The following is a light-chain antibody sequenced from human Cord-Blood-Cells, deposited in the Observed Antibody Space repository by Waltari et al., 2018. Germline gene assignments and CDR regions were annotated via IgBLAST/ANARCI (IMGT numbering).Light chain of an antibody. Sequence: EIVLTQSPDTLSLYQGERATLSCRASQSVSSYLAWYQQKPGQAPRLLIYYASNRATGIPARFSGSGSGTDFTLTISSLEPEDFAVYYCQQRSNWPRTFGQGTRLEIK. V-gene: IGKV3-11*01. J-gene: IGKJ5*01. CDR1: QSVSSY. CDR2: YAS. CDR3: QQRSNWPRT.